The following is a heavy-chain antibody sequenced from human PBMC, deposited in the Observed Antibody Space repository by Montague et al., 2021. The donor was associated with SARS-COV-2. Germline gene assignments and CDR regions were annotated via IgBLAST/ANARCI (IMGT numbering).Heavy chain of an antibody. J-gene: IGHJ5*01. CDR1: GDSVSSNSAA. CDR3: ARARGSQYMSWFDS. CDR2: TYYRSKWYN. D-gene: IGHD1-26*01. Sequence: CAISGDSVSSNSAAWNWIRQSPSRGLEWLGRTYYRSKWYNDYAVSVKSRITINPDTSKNQFSLYLNSVTPEDTAVYYCARARGSQYMSWFDSWGQGTLVIVSS. V-gene: IGHV6-1*01.